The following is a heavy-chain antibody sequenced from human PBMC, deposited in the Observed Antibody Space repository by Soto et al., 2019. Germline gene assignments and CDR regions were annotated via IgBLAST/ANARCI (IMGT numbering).Heavy chain of an antibody. D-gene: IGHD2-15*01. Sequence: GGSLRLSCAVSGFTVSSNYMSWVRQAPGKGPEWVAVIYSVGNRYYADSVKGRFSVSRDSAKNTLYLQMDNLRAEDTAVYYCARDYSSTLSNPFDYWGQGTWVTVSS. J-gene: IGHJ4*02. CDR3: ARDYSSTLSNPFDY. V-gene: IGHV3-53*01. CDR1: GFTVSSNY. CDR2: IYSVGNR.